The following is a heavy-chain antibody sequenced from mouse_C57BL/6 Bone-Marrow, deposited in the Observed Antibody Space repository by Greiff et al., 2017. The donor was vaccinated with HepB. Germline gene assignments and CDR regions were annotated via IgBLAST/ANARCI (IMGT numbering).Heavy chain of an antibody. J-gene: IGHJ4*01. V-gene: IGHV1-26*01. D-gene: IGHD2-3*01. CDR2: INPNNGGT. CDR1: GYTFTDYY. CDR3: AKVYDGYYYYAMDY. Sequence: EVQLQQSGPELVKPGASVKISCKASGYTFTDYYMNWVKQSHGKSLEWIGDINPNNGGTSYNQKFKGKATLTVDKSSSTAYMELRSLTSEDSAVYYCAKVYDGYYYYAMDYWGQGTSVTVSS.